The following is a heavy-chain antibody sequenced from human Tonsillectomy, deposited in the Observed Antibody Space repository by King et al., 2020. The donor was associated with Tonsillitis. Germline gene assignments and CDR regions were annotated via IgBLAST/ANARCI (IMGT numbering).Heavy chain of an antibody. D-gene: IGHD6-19*01. CDR2: IYYSGST. CDR1: GGSISSSNYY. V-gene: IGHV4-39*01. CDR3: AQQWLVRDNWFDP. Sequence: QLQESGPGLVKPSETLSLTCTVSGGSISSSNYYWGWIRQPPGKGLEWIGSIYYSGSTYYNPSLKSRVTISVDTSKNQFSLKVSSVTAADTAVYYCAQQWLVRDNWFDPWGQGTLVTVSS. J-gene: IGHJ5*02.